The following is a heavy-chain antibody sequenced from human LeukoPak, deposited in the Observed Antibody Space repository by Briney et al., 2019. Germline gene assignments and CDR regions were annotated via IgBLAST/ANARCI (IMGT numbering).Heavy chain of an antibody. CDR3: ARETPQSGKVDF. CDR1: GGSISTYY. D-gene: IGHD5-12*01. CDR2: IYHSGRT. Sequence: SEILSLTCTVSGGSISTYYWSWIRQPPGKGLEWIGYIYHSGRTNYNHSLKRRETISVDTSQNQFYLKLRSVTAADTAVYYCARETPQSGKVDFWGQGTLVTVSS. J-gene: IGHJ4*02. V-gene: IGHV4-59*01.